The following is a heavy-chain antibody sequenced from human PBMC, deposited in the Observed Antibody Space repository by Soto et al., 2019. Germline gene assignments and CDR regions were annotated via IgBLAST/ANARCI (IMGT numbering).Heavy chain of an antibody. D-gene: IGHD1-26*01. CDR1: GYSVSEYY. CDR3: ARDELQIGGSYSY. J-gene: IGHJ4*02. V-gene: IGHV1-2*02. Sequence: ASVKVSCKASGYSVSEYYIHWVRRAPGQGLEWMGWIDPRSGGTNYATKFQGRVTMTRDTAINAAYMELNSLINDDTAVYYCARDELQIGGSYSYWGQGTLVTVSS. CDR2: IDPRSGGT.